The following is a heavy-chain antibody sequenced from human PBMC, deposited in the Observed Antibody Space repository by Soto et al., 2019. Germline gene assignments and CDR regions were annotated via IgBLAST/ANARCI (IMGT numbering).Heavy chain of an antibody. CDR1: GFTFSSYG. Sequence: QVQLVESGGGVVQPGRSLRLSCAASGFTFSSYGMHWVRQAPGKGLEWVAVISYDGSNKYYADSVKGRFTISRDNSKNTLYLQMNSLRAEDTDVYYCAKDYTPDSSVSEPFDYWGQGTLVTVSS. CDR2: ISYDGSNK. J-gene: IGHJ4*02. CDR3: AKDYTPDSSVSEPFDY. D-gene: IGHD6-19*01. V-gene: IGHV3-30*18.